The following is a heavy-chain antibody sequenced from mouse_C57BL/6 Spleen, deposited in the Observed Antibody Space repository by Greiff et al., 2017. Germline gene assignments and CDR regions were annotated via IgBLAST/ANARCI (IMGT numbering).Heavy chain of an antibody. J-gene: IGHJ2*01. D-gene: IGHD1-1*01. V-gene: IGHV5-9*01. Sequence: EVMLVESGGGLVKPGGSLKLSCASSGFTFSSYTMSWVRQTPEKRLEWVATISGGGGNTYSPDSVKGRFTISSDNAKNTLYLQMSSLRSEDTALYYCARLTTVVANYFDYWGQGTTLTVSS. CDR3: ARLTTVVANYFDY. CDR2: ISGGGGNT. CDR1: GFTFSSYT.